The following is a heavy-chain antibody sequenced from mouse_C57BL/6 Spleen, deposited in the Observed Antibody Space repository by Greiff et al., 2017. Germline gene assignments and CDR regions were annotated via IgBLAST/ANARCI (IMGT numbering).Heavy chain of an antibody. J-gene: IGHJ1*03. CDR2: IWRGGGT. D-gene: IGHD3-3*01. CDR3: AKKGGDGYFDG. V-gene: IGHV2-5*01. Sequence: QVQLKQSGPGLVQPSPSLSITCTVSGFSLTSYGVHWVRQSPGKGLEWLGVIWRGGGTAYNAAFMARLSITKDNSTSQVFFKMNSLQAADTSIYYCAKKGGDGYFDGWGTGTTVTVSS. CDR1: GFSLTSYG.